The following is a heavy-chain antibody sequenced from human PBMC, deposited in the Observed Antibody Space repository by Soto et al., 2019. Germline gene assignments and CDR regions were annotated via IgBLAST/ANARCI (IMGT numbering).Heavy chain of an antibody. V-gene: IGHV3-49*03. CDR1: GFTFGDYA. Sequence: GGSLRLSCTDSGFTFGDYAMSWFRQAPGKGLEWVGFIRSKAYGGTTEYAASVKGRFTISRGDSKSIAYLQMNSLKTEDTAVYYCTRDHRENYYDSSGYYPYWGQGTLVTVSS. J-gene: IGHJ4*02. CDR2: IRSKAYGGTT. CDR3: TRDHRENYYDSSGYYPY. D-gene: IGHD3-22*01.